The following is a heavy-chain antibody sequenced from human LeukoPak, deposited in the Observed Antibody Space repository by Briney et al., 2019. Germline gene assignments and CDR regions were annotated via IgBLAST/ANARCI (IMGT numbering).Heavy chain of an antibody. V-gene: IGHV1-18*01. CDR1: GYTFTSYG. CDR3: ARERSLRYFDWFLDY. Sequence: ASVKVSCKASGYTFTSYGISWVRQAPGQGLEWMGWISAYNGNTNYAQKLQGRVTMTTDTSTGTAYMELRSLRSDDTAVYYCARERSLRYFDWFLDYWGQGTLVTVSS. J-gene: IGHJ4*02. CDR2: ISAYNGNT. D-gene: IGHD3-9*01.